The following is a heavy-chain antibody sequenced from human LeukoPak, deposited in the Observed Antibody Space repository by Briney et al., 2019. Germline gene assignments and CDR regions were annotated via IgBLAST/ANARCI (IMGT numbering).Heavy chain of an antibody. Sequence: SETLSLTCTVSGGSISSYYWSWIRQPPGKGLEWIREINHSGSTNYNPSLKSRVTISVDTSKNQFSLKLSSVTAADTAVYYCARELVVVTAIHYYYYYMDVWGKGTTVTVSS. D-gene: IGHD2-21*02. J-gene: IGHJ6*03. V-gene: IGHV4-34*01. CDR3: ARELVVVTAIHYYYYYMDV. CDR2: INHSGST. CDR1: GGSISSYY.